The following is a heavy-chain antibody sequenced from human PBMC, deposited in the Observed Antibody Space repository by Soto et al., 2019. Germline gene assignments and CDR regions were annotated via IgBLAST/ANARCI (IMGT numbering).Heavy chain of an antibody. V-gene: IGHV1-69*13. CDR3: ARDNDRQQLGGNYYYVLDV. CDR1: GGTFSTSA. CDR2: IMPIFRTP. Sequence: QVQLEQSGAEVKKPGSSVKVSCKASGGTFSTSAISWVRQAPGQGLEWMGGIMPIFRTPDYAQKFQGTVTITAGASASTACMELSGLRSDDTGVYYCARDNDRQQLGGNYYYVLDVWGQGTTVTVSS. D-gene: IGHD1-1*01. J-gene: IGHJ6*02.